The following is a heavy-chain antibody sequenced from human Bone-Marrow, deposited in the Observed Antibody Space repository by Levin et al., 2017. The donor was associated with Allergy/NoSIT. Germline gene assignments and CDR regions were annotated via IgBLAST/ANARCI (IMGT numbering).Heavy chain of an antibody. V-gene: IGHV4-34*01. J-gene: IGHJ4*02. Sequence: ESLKISCAVYGGSFSGYYWSWIRQPPGKGLEWIGEINHSGSTNYNPSLKSRVTISVDTSKNQFSLKLSSVTAADTAVYYCARGHPHCWGSGGSCYSPLRYFDYWGQGTLVTVSS. CDR2: INHSGST. CDR3: ARGHPHCWGSGGSCYSPLRYFDY. D-gene: IGHD2-15*01. CDR1: GGSFSGYY.